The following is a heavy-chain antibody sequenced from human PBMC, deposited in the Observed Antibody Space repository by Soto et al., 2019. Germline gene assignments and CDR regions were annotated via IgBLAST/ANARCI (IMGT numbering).Heavy chain of an antibody. CDR2: IRSKTKNYVT. V-gene: IGHV3-73*02. CDR1: GFNFSGHA. CDR3: ARSTPFDF. D-gene: IGHD2-15*01. Sequence: EVQLVQSGGGLVQPGGSLTLSCAASGFNFSGHAIHWVRQPSGKGLEWIGRIRSKTKNYVTAYAASVKGRFIVSREDSKNTAYLQMNSLKTDYTAIYYCARSTPFDFWGQGVLVTVSS. J-gene: IGHJ4*02.